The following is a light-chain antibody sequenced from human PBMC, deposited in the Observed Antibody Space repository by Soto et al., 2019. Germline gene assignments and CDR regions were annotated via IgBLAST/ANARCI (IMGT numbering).Light chain of an antibody. CDR3: QSYDSSLSAWV. CDR2: EVS. J-gene: IGLJ3*02. Sequence: QSALTQPASVSGSPGQSITISCTGSPSDVGAYNYVSWYQQHPDKAPKLMIFEVSNRPSGVSNRFSGSKSGNTASLTISGLQAEDEADYYCQSYDSSLSAWVFGGGTKLTVL. CDR1: PSDVGAYNY. V-gene: IGLV2-14*01.